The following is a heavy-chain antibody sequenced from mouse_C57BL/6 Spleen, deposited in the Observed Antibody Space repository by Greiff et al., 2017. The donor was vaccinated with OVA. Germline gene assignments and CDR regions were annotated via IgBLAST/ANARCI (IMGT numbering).Heavy chain of an antibody. CDR2: ISYDGSN. D-gene: IGHD6-1*01. CDR1: GYSITSGYY. V-gene: IGHV3-6*01. Sequence: EVQLVESGPGLVKPSQSLSLTCSVTGYSITSGYYWNWIRQFPGNKLEWMGYISYDGSNNYNPSLKNRISITRDTSKNQFFLKLNSVTTEATATYYCARGTGASFDYWGQGTTLTVSS. CDR3: ARGTGASFDY. J-gene: IGHJ2*01.